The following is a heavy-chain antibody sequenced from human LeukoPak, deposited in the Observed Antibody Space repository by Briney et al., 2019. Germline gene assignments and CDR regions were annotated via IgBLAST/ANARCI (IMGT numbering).Heavy chain of an antibody. D-gene: IGHD3-9*01. CDR1: GGTFSSYA. CDR2: IIPIFGTA. J-gene: IGHJ4*02. V-gene: IGHV1-69*13. Sequence: SVKVSCKASGGTFSSYAISWVRQAPGQGLEWMGGIIPIFGTANYAQKFRGRVTITADESTSTAYMELSSLRSEDTAVYYCARDDYDILTGYPVDFDYWGQGTLVTVSS. CDR3: ARDDYDILTGYPVDFDY.